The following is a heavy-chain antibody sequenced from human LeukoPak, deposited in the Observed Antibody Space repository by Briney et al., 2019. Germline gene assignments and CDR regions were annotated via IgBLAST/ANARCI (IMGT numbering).Heavy chain of an antibody. Sequence: PGGSLRLSCAASGFTFSSYAMSWVRQASGKGLEWVSAISGSGGSTYYADSVKGRFTISRDNSKNTLYLQMNSLRAEDTAVYYCAKDHGYYGSGSYYDYWGQGTLVTVSS. J-gene: IGHJ4*02. CDR1: GFTFSSYA. V-gene: IGHV3-23*01. CDR3: AKDHGYYGSGSYYDY. CDR2: ISGSGGST. D-gene: IGHD3-10*01.